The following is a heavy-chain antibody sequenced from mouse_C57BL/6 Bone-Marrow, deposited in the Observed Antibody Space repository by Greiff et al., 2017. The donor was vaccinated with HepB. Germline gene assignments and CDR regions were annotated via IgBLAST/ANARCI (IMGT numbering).Heavy chain of an antibody. V-gene: IGHV1-39*01. D-gene: IGHD2-12*01. CDR2: INPNYGTT. CDR3: ARSAYYSPRTAWFAY. CDR1: GYSFTDYN. Sequence: EVQRVESGPELVKPGASVKISCKASGYSFTDYNMNWVKQSNGKSLEWIGVINPNYGTTSYNQKFKGKATLTVDQSSSTAYMQLNSLTSEDSAVYYCARSAYYSPRTAWFAYWGQGTLVTVSA. J-gene: IGHJ3*01.